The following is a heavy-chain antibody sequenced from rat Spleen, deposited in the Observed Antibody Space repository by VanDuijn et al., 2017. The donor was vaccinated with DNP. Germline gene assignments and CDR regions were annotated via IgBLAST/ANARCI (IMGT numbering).Heavy chain of an antibody. J-gene: IGHJ3*01. CDR2: ITTGGEIT. CDR3: ASGFGWFAY. Sequence: EVQLVVSGGGLVQPGGSLTLSCVVSGFTFNKDWMTWVRQVPGKGLEWVASITTGGEITYYPDSVKGRFTVSRDHATNTLYLRLNSLRSEDTATYYCASGFGWFAYWGQGTLVTVSS. D-gene: IGHD4-1*01. V-gene: IGHV5-31*01. CDR1: GFTFNKDW.